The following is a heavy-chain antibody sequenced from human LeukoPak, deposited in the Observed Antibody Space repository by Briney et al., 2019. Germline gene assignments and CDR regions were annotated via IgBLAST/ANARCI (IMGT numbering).Heavy chain of an antibody. CDR1: GGTFSSYA. J-gene: IGHJ5*02. CDR2: IIPILGTA. Sequence: SVKVSCKASGGTFSSYAISWVRQAPGQGLEWMGEIIPILGTANYAQKFQGRVTITADKSTSTAYMELSSLRSDDTAVYYCARAGAVVDNWFDPWGQGTLVTVSS. V-gene: IGHV1-69*10. D-gene: IGHD2-15*01. CDR3: ARAGAVVDNWFDP.